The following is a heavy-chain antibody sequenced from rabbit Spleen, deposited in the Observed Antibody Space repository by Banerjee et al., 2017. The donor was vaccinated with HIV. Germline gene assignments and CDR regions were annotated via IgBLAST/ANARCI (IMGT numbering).Heavy chain of an antibody. V-gene: IGHV1S40*01. J-gene: IGHJ6*01. CDR3: ARDSGTSFSRYGMDL. D-gene: IGHD8-1*01. Sequence: QSLEESGGGLVQPEGSLTLTCTASGFSFSGSYYMCWVRQAPGKRPEWIACIAGGSSAFSYSATWAKGRFTCSKTSSTTVTLQMTSLTAADTATYFCARDSGTSFSRYGMDLWGQGTLVTVS. CDR2: IAGGSSAFS. CDR1: GFSFSGSYY.